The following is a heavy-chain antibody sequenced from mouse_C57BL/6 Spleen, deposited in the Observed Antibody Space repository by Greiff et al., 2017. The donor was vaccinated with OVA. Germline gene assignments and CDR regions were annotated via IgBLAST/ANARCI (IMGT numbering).Heavy chain of an antibody. CDR3: AATMGKAMDD. Sequence: EVQLVESGGGLVKPGASLKLSCAASGFTFSDYGMHWVRQAPEKGLEWVAYISRGSSTIYYADTVKGRSTFTRDNASNTLFLPMSSLRSEDTAMYYWAATMGKAMDDWGQGTSVTVSS. D-gene: IGHD1-1*02. CDR2: ISRGSSTI. V-gene: IGHV5-17*01. J-gene: IGHJ4*01. CDR1: GFTFSDYG.